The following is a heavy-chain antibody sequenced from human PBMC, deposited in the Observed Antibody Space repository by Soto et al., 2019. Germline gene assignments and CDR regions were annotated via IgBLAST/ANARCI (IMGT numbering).Heavy chain of an antibody. CDR1: GGTFSSYA. CDR2: IIPIFGTA. V-gene: IGHV1-69*01. Sequence: QVQLVQSGAEVKKPGSSVKVSCKASGGTFSSYAISWVRQAPGQGLEWMGGIIPIFGTANYAQKFQGRDTIAADESTSTAYMELSSLRSEDTAVYYCASPSAAHYYYYYGMDVWGQGTTVTVSS. CDR3: ASPSAAHYYYYYGMDV. J-gene: IGHJ6*02. D-gene: IGHD6-13*01.